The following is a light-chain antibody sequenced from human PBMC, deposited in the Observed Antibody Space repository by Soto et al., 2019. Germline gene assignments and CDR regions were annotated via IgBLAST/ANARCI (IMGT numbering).Light chain of an antibody. J-gene: IGLJ1*01. CDR1: SSDVGGYNY. CDR3: CSYAGTYSSFV. Sequence: QSALAQPRSVSGSPGQSVTISCTGTSSDVGGYNYVSRYQEHPGRAPKLMIYDVSIRPSGVPDRFSGSKSGNTASLTISGLLAEDEADYYCCSYAGTYSSFVFGSGTKVTVL. CDR2: DVS. V-gene: IGLV2-11*01.